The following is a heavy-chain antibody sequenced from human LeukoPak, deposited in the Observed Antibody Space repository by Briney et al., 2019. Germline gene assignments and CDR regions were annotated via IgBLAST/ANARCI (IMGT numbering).Heavy chain of an antibody. CDR1: GYTFTGYY. J-gene: IGHJ3*02. D-gene: IGHD3-3*01. Sequence: ASVKVSCKASGYTFTGYYMHRVRQAPGHGLEWMGWINPNSGGTNYAQKFQGRVTMARDTSISTAYMELSRLRSDDTAVYYCARDAGSTIFGVVIVKNAFDIWGQGTMVTVSS. CDR2: INPNSGGT. CDR3: ARDAGSTIFGVVIVKNAFDI. V-gene: IGHV1-2*02.